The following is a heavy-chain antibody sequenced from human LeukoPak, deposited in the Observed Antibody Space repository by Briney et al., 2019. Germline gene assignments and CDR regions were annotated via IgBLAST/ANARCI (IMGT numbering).Heavy chain of an antibody. J-gene: IGHJ4*02. Sequence: PGGSLRLSCAASGFTFSSYGMHWVRQAPGKGLEWVAVISYDGSNKYYADSVKGRFTISRDKSKNTLYLQMNSLRAEDAAVYYCAKVQSDILTGLDNWGQGTLVTVSS. D-gene: IGHD3-9*01. CDR1: GFTFSSYG. V-gene: IGHV3-30*18. CDR3: AKVQSDILTGLDN. CDR2: ISYDGSNK.